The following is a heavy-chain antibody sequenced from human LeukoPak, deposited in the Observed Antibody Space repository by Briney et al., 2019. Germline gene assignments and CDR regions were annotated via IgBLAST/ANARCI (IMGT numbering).Heavy chain of an antibody. CDR1: GYTFTSYY. V-gene: IGHV1-46*01. Sequence: ASVKVSCMASGYTFTSYYMHWVRQAPGQGLEWMGIINPSGGSTSYAQKFQGRVTMTRDTSTSTVYMELSSLRSEDTAVYYCASGSTYCGGECYSALDYWGQGTLVTVSS. CDR3: ASGSTYCGGECYSALDY. CDR2: INPSGGST. D-gene: IGHD2-21*01. J-gene: IGHJ4*02.